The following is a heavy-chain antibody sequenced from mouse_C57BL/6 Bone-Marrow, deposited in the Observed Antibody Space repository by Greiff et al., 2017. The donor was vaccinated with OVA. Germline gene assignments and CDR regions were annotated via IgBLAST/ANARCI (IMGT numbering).Heavy chain of an antibody. CDR3: ARSHELLWLRRDPFYWYFDV. V-gene: IGHV5-9*04. J-gene: IGHJ1*03. CDR1: GFTFSSYT. Sequence: EVQLVESGGGLVKPGGSLKLSCAASGFTFSSYTMSWVRQTPEKRLEWVATISGGGGNTYYPDSVKGRFTISRDNAKNTLYLQMSMLRSEDTAMYYCARSHELLWLRRDPFYWYFDVWGTGTTVTVSS. D-gene: IGHD2-2*01. CDR2: ISGGGGNT.